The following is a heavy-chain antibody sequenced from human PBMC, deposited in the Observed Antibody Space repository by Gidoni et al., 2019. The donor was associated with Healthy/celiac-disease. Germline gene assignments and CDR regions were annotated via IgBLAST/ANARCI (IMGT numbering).Heavy chain of an antibody. CDR2: IYYSGST. CDR1: GGSISRYY. V-gene: IGHV4-59*01. Sequence: QVHLQESGPGLVKPSETLSLTCPVSGGSISRYYWRWIRQPPGKGLEWIGYIYYSGSTNYNPSLKSRVTISVDTSKNQFSLKLSSVTAADTAVYYCARGARYFDWSASYYYYYGMDVWGQGTTVTVSS. J-gene: IGHJ6*02. CDR3: ARGARYFDWSASYYYYYGMDV. D-gene: IGHD3-9*01.